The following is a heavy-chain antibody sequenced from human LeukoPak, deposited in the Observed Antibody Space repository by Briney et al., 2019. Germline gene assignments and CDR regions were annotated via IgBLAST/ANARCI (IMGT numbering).Heavy chain of an antibody. J-gene: IGHJ4*02. CDR2: MYYSGST. Sequence: SETLSLTCTVSGGSISSDYWSWVRQPPGKGLEWIWYMYYSGSTNYNPSLESRVTISIDTSKNQFSLKLSFVTAADTAVYYCARVITAARFDLWGQGTLVTVSS. CDR3: ARVITAARFDL. V-gene: IGHV4-59*01. D-gene: IGHD6-13*01. CDR1: GGSISSDY.